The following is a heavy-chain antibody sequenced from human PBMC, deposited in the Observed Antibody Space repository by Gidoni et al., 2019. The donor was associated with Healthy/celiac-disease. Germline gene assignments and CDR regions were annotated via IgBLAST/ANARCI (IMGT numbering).Heavy chain of an antibody. J-gene: IGHJ3*02. Sequence: QVQLQQWGAGLLKPSETLSLTCAVYGGSFSGYYWSWIRKPPGKELEWIGEINHSGSTNYNPSLKSRVTISVDTSKNQFSLKLSSVTAADTAVYYCARGSSSGFYSRRGWNNAFDIWGQGTMVTVSS. CDR1: GGSFSGYY. D-gene: IGHD3-22*01. CDR3: ARGSSSGFYSRRGWNNAFDI. V-gene: IGHV4-34*01. CDR2: INHSGST.